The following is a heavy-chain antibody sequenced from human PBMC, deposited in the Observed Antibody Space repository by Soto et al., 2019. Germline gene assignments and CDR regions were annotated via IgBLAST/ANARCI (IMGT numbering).Heavy chain of an antibody. D-gene: IGHD3-3*01. CDR2: ISSSSSYI. J-gene: IGHJ3*02. CDR1: GFTFSSYS. CDR3: ARAKNYDFWSGYDAFDI. V-gene: IGHV3-21*01. Sequence: GGSLRLSCAASGFTFSSYSMNWVRQAPGKGLEWVSSISSSSSYIYYADSVKGRFTIPRDNAKNSLYLQMNSLRAEDTAVYYCARAKNYDFWSGYDAFDIWGQGTMVTVSS.